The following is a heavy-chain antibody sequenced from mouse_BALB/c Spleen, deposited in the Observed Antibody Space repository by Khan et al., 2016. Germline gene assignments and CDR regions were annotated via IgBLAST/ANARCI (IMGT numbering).Heavy chain of an antibody. V-gene: IGHV3-1*02. CDR1: GNSITSDYS. CDR2: IHYSGST. J-gene: IGHJ3*01. CDR3: ASCYYGGAPWFAY. Sequence: EVQLQESGPDLVKPSQSLSLTCTVTGNSITSDYSWHWIRQFPGNKLEWMGYIHYSGSTNYNPSLNSRISITRDTSKNQFFLPLNSVTTEDTATYYCASCYYGGAPWFAYWGQGTLVTVSA. D-gene: IGHD1-1*01.